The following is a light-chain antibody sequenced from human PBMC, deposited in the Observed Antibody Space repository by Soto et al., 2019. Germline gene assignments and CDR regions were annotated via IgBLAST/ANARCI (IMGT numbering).Light chain of an antibody. Sequence: QSVLTQPASVSGSPGQSITISCTGTSSDIGRYNLVSWYQQHPGKAPKLIIYEDIERPSGVSDRFSGSKAGNTASLTISGLQSLDEADYYCCSYAGGASVVFGGGTKLTVL. CDR3: CSYAGGASVV. J-gene: IGLJ2*01. CDR1: SSDIGRYNL. V-gene: IGLV2-23*01. CDR2: EDI.